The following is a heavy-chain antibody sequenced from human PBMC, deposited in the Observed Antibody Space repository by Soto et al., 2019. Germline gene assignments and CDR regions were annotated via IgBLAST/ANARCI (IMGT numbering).Heavy chain of an antibody. CDR1: GDSITTGDYY. D-gene: IGHD4-17*01. J-gene: IGHJ4*02. CDR2: IYNSGSA. Sequence: SETLSLTCTVLGDSITTGDYYWTWVRQSPGKGLEWTGYIYNSGSAHYNPSLKSRLTMSVDTSKNQFSLELSSVTAADTAVYYCARFYGDNDYFDHWGLGSLVTAPQ. CDR3: ARFYGDNDYFDH. V-gene: IGHV4-30-4*01.